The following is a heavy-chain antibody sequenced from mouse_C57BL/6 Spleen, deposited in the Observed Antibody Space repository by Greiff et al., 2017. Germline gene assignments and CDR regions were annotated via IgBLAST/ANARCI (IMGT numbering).Heavy chain of an antibody. CDR2: IDPNSGGT. CDR1: GYTFTSYW. V-gene: IGHV1-72*01. Sequence: QVQLQQPGAELVKPGASVKLSCKASGYTFTSYWMHWVKQRPGRGLEWIGRIDPNSGGTKYNGKFKSKATLTVDKPSSTAYMQLSRLTSEDSAVYYCAREGDYGNYEGGAMDYWGQGTSVTVSS. J-gene: IGHJ4*01. D-gene: IGHD2-1*01. CDR3: AREGDYGNYEGGAMDY.